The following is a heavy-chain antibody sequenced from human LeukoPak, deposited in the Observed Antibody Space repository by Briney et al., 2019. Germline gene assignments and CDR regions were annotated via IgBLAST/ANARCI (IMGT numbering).Heavy chain of an antibody. J-gene: IGHJ4*02. D-gene: IGHD4-17*01. Sequence: ASVKVSCKASGYTFTSYDINWVRQATGQGLEWMGWMNPNSGNTGYAQKFQGRVTMTRNPSISTAYMELSSLRSEDTAVYYCARGGPYGDYTKPNFGYWGQGTLVTVSS. CDR1: GYTFTSYD. CDR2: MNPNSGNT. V-gene: IGHV1-8*01. CDR3: ARGGPYGDYTKPNFGY.